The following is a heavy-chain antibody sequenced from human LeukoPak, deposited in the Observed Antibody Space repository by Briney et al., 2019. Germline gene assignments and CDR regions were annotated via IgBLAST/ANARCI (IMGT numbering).Heavy chain of an antibody. Sequence: GGSLRLSCAASGFTFDDYAMHWVRQAPGKGLEWVSGISWNSGSIGYADSVKGRFTISRDNAKNSLYLQMNSLRAEDTAVYYCARVYRLDSMRIDYWGQGTLVTVSS. CDR1: GFTFDDYA. D-gene: IGHD3-16*02. J-gene: IGHJ4*02. V-gene: IGHV3-9*01. CDR2: ISWNSGSI. CDR3: ARVYRLDSMRIDY.